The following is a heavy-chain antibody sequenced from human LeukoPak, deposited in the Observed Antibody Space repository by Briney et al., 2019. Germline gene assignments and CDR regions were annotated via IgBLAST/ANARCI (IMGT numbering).Heavy chain of an antibody. Sequence: SETLSLTCTVSGYSISSGYYWGWIRPPPGKGLEWIGEINHSGSTNYNPSLKSRVTISVDTSKNQFSLKLSSVTAADTAVYYCARDSRGSGSYYNVYDPWGQGTLVTVSS. CDR3: ARDSRGSGSYYNVYDP. V-gene: IGHV4-38-2*02. J-gene: IGHJ5*02. CDR2: INHSGST. CDR1: GYSISSGYY. D-gene: IGHD3-10*01.